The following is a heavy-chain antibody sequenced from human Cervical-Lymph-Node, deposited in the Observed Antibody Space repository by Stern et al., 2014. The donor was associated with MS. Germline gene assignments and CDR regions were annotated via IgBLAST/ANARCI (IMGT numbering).Heavy chain of an antibody. CDR3: ARERDHNWNAPGAFDY. V-gene: IGHV3-33*01. CDR2: IWYDGSNE. J-gene: IGHJ4*02. D-gene: IGHD1-20*01. CDR1: GFSFSNYG. Sequence: VQLVESGGGVVQPGRSLRLSCAASGFSFSNYGMYWVRQAPGKGLECLAVIWYDGSNEYYADSVKGRFTISRDNTKNTLYLQMNSLRAEDTAVYYCARERDHNWNAPGAFDYWGQGTLVTVSS.